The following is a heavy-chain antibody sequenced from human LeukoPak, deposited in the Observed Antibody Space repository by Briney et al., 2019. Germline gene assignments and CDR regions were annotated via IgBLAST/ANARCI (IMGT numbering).Heavy chain of an antibody. CDR3: ARERWGRNYYGSGSYREGDY. CDR2: ISAYNGNT. Sequence: ASVKVSCKASGGTFTSYGISWVRQAPGQGLEWMGWISAYNGNTNYAQKLQGRVTITADESTSTAYMELSSLRSEDTAVYYCARERWGRNYYGSGSYREGDYWGQGTLVTVSS. D-gene: IGHD3-10*01. J-gene: IGHJ4*02. V-gene: IGHV1-18*01. CDR1: GGTFTSYG.